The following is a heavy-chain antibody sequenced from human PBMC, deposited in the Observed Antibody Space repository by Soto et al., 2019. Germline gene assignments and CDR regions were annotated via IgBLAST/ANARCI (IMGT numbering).Heavy chain of an antibody. D-gene: IGHD2-15*01. Sequence: SETLSLTCTVSGGSISSYYWSWIRQPPGKGLEWIGYIYYSGSTNYNPSLKSRVTISVDTSKNQFSLKLSSVAAADTAVYYCGGGYCSGGSCYMLDYWGQGTLVTVSS. CDR3: GGGYCSGGSCYMLDY. V-gene: IGHV4-59*01. CDR2: IYYSGST. J-gene: IGHJ4*02. CDR1: GGSISSYY.